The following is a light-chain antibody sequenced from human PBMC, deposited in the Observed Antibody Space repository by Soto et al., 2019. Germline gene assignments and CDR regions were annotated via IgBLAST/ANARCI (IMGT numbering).Light chain of an antibody. V-gene: IGKV1-5*03. Sequence: DIQMTQSPSTLSASVGDRVTITCRASQSISSWLAWYQQKPGKAPKLLIYKASSLESGVPSRFSGSGSGTEFTLTNSSLQPDDFATYYCQQYNSYSPSTFGQGTKLEIK. CDR1: QSISSW. CDR3: QQYNSYSPST. CDR2: KAS. J-gene: IGKJ2*01.